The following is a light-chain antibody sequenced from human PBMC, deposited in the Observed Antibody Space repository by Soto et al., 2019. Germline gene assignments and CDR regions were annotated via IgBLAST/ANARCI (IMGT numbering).Light chain of an antibody. V-gene: IGKV1-39*01. CDR1: ERISDY. CDR3: QQTNTAPWT. CDR2: TAS. Sequence: GDRVTISCLASERISDYLAWYQQKPGKAPKLLINTASSLRSGVPSRFSGSGSGTDFTLTIDSLQPEDFATYFCQQTNTAPWTFGQGTKVDIK. J-gene: IGKJ1*01.